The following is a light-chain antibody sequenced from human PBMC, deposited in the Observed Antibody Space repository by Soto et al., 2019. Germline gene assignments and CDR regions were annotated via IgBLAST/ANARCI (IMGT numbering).Light chain of an antibody. J-gene: IGLJ7*01. CDR2: VVS. CDR3: ASYTRGSTLVV. V-gene: IGLV2-14*01. CDR1: SSDVGRYNY. Sequence: QSALTQPASVSGSPGQSITISCTGTSSDVGRYNYVSWYQQHPGKAPKLMIYVVSSRPSGVSNRFSGSKSGNTASLTISGLQAEDEADYSCASYTRGSTLVVFGGGTQLTVL.